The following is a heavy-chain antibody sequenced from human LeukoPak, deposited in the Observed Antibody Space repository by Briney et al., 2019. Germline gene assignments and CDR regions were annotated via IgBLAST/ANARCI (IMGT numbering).Heavy chain of an antibody. CDR2: IKQDGSEK. V-gene: IGHV3-7*01. D-gene: IGHD3-22*01. CDR3: ARAGYYDSSGYYYGYYFDY. CDR1: GFTFSSYW. Sequence: GGSLRLSCAASGFTFSSYWMSWVRQAPGKGLEWVANIKQDGSEKYYVDSVKGRFTISRDNAKNSLYLQMNSLRAEDTAVYYCARAGYYDSSGYYYGYYFDYWGQGTLVTVSS. J-gene: IGHJ4*02.